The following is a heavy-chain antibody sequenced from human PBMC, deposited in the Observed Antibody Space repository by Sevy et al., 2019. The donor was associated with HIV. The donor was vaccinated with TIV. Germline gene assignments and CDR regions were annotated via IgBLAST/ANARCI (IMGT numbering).Heavy chain of an antibody. CDR3: ARVSPEYGSDP. D-gene: IGHD4-17*01. J-gene: IGHJ5*02. Sequence: GGSLRLSCAASGFTFSSYSMNWVRQAPGKGLEWVSYISSSSSTMYYADSVKGRFTISRDNAKNSLYLQMNSLRAEDTAVYYCARVSPEYGSDPWGQGTLVTVSS. CDR1: GFTFSSYS. CDR2: ISSSSSTM. V-gene: IGHV3-48*01.